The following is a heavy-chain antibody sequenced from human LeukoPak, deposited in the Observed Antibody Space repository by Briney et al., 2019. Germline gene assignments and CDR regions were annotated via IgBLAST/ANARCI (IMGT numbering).Heavy chain of an antibody. V-gene: IGHV3-21*01. CDR1: GFTFSSYA. Sequence: GGSLRLSCAASGFTFSSYAVSWVRQAPGKGLEWVSCISSSGNYIYYADSVKGRFTISRDNAEKSLSLQMNSLRAEDTAVYYCARGYNSGWYYSDYWGQGTLVTVSS. CDR3: ARGYNSGWYYSDY. CDR2: ISSSGNYI. D-gene: IGHD6-19*01. J-gene: IGHJ4*02.